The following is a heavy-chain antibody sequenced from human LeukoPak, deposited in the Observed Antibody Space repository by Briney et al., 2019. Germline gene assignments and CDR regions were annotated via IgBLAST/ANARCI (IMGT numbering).Heavy chain of an antibody. Sequence: PSETLSLTCSVSGGSITGYSWHWIRQPPGRGLELIGYIAYNGDTNYNSSLKSRLTMPVDTSNDPVSLSLSSVTAADTAVYYCARFYNPYFDFWGQGTLVTVSS. J-gene: IGHJ4*02. V-gene: IGHV4-59*01. CDR3: ARFYNPYFDF. D-gene: IGHD1-1*01. CDR1: GGSITGYS. CDR2: IAYNGDT.